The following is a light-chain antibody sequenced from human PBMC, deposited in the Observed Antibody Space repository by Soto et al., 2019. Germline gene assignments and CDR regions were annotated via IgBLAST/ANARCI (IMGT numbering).Light chain of an antibody. Sequence: QSALTQPASVSGSPGQSITISCTGTSSDVGGYNYVSWYQLHPGKAPKLMVYEVSNRPSGVSNRFSGSKSGNTASLTISGLRAEDEADYYCFSYTSSTAYVFGTGTQLTVL. J-gene: IGLJ1*01. CDR1: SSDVGGYNY. V-gene: IGLV2-14*01. CDR3: FSYTSSTAYV. CDR2: EVS.